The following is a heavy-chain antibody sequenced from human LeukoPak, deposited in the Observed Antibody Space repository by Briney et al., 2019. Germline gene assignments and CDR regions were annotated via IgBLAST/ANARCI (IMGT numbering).Heavy chain of an antibody. J-gene: IGHJ4*02. CDR2: INPNSGGT. Sequence: ASVKVSCKASGYTFTGYYMHWVRQAPGQGLEWMGWINPNSGGTNYAQKFQGRVTMTRDTSISTAYMELSRLRSDDTAVFYCARDKDRDGYNGIDYWGQGTLVTVSS. D-gene: IGHD5-24*01. CDR1: GYTFTGYY. CDR3: ARDKDRDGYNGIDY. V-gene: IGHV1-2*02.